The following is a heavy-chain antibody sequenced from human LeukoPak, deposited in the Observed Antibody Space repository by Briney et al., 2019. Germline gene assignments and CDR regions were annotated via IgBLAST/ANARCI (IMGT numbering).Heavy chain of an antibody. Sequence: GGSLRLSCSASGFTFSSYAMYWVRQAPGKGLEYVSAITSNGGSAYYADSVRGRFTISRDNSRNTLYLQMSSLRADDTAVYYCVGFRATAGLYWGQGTLVTVSS. J-gene: IGHJ4*02. CDR1: GFTFSSYA. CDR2: ITSNGGSA. V-gene: IGHV3-64D*06. D-gene: IGHD6-13*01. CDR3: VGFRATAGLY.